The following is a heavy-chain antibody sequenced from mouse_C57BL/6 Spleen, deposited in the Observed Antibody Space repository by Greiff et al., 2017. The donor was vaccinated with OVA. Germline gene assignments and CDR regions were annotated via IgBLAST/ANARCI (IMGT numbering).Heavy chain of an antibody. CDR1: GYSFTGYY. J-gene: IGHJ4*01. V-gene: IGHV1-42*01. D-gene: IGHD1-1*01. CDR3: ARSLTTVVATGAMDY. CDR2: INPSTGGT. Sequence: VQLKQSGPELVKPGASVKISCKASGYSFTGYYMNWVKQSPETSLEWIGEINPSTGGTTYNQKFKAKATLTVDKSSSTAYMQLKSLTSEDSAVYYCARSLTTVVATGAMDYWGQGTSVTVSS.